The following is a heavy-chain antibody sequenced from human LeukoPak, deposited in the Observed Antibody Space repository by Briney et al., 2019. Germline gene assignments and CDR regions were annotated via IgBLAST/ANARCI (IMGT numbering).Heavy chain of an antibody. Sequence: PWGYLRLYCAASGFTFSSFAMSWLGQAPGQGLVGVSATSGSGGSTYDADSVKGRFTISRDNSKNTLYLQMNSLRAEDTAVYYCAKMGIGGYWGQGTLVTVSS. D-gene: IGHD7-27*01. CDR1: GFTFSSFA. CDR3: AKMGIGGY. V-gene: IGHV3-23*01. CDR2: TSGSGGST. J-gene: IGHJ4*02.